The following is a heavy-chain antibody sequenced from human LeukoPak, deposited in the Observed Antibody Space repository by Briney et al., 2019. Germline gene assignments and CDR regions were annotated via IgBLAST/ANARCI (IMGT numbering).Heavy chain of an antibody. J-gene: IGHJ4*02. CDR2: IKSDGSST. D-gene: IGHD3-10*01. V-gene: IGHV3-74*01. CDR1: GFTFSNYW. Sequence: GGSLRLSCAASGFTFSNYWMHWVRQAPGRGLVWVSRIKSDGSSTTYADSVKGRFTISRDNSKNTLYLQMNSLRAEDTAVYYCAKFSYYGSGSDFDYWGQGTLVTVSS. CDR3: AKFSYYGSGSDFDY.